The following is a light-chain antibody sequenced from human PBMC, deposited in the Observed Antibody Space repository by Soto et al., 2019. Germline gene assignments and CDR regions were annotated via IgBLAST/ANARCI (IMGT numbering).Light chain of an antibody. Sequence: QSVLTQPASVYGSPGQSITISCTGTSSDVGSYNLVSWYQQHPGKAPKLMIYEGSKRPSGVSNRFSGSKSGNTASLTISGLQAEDEADYYCCSYAGSSTSVVFGGGTKLTVL. J-gene: IGLJ2*01. V-gene: IGLV2-23*01. CDR3: CSYAGSSTSVV. CDR1: SSDVGSYNL. CDR2: EGS.